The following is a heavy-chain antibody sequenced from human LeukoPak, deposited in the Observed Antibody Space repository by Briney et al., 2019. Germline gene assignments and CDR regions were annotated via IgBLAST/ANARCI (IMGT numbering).Heavy chain of an antibody. CDR3: AREESNGLYDGWYDP. CDR1: GGSISSYY. Sequence: SETLSLTCTVSGGSISSYYWSWIRQPPGKGLEWIGYIYYSGSTNYNPSLTSRVTISVDTSKNQFSLKLSSVTAADTAVYYCAREESNGLYDGWYDPWGQGTLVTVSS. V-gene: IGHV4-59*12. J-gene: IGHJ5*02. D-gene: IGHD3-16*01. CDR2: IYYSGST.